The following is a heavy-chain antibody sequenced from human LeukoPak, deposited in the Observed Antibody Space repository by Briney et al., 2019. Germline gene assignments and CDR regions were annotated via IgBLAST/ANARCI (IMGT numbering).Heavy chain of an antibody. V-gene: IGHV4-4*02. D-gene: IGHD3-16*02. Sequence: SGTLSLTCAVSGGSISSSNWWSWVRQPPGKGLEWIGEIYHSGSTNYNPSLKSRVTISVDTSKNQFSLKLSSVTAADTAVYYCARAGYDYVWGSYRYWDAFDIWGQGTMVTVSS. J-gene: IGHJ3*02. CDR1: GGSISSSNW. CDR2: IYHSGST. CDR3: ARAGYDYVWGSYRYWDAFDI.